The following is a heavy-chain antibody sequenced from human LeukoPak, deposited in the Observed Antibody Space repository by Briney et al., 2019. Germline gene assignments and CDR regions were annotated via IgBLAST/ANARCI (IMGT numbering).Heavy chain of an antibody. CDR2: IYDSGST. V-gene: IGHV4-59*01. J-gene: IGHJ6*03. CDR1: GGSFSGYY. CDR3: ARGDWGSPDYYYMDV. D-gene: IGHD7-27*01. Sequence: PSETLSLTCAVYGGSFSGYYWSWIRQPPGKGLEWIGYIYDSGSTNYNPSLKSRVTISVDTSKNRFSLKLSSVTAADTAVYYCARGDWGSPDYYYMDVWGKGTTVTISS.